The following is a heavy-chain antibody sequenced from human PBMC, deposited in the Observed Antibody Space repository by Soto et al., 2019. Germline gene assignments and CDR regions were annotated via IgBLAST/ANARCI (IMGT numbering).Heavy chain of an antibody. CDR1: GYPFTSYG. CDR2: ISAYNGNR. Sequence: ALVKVSCKASGYPFTSYGISWVRQAPGQGLEWVAWISAYNGNRDTAQKFQGRVTMTLDTSTDTAHMELGDLTSADTAVYYCARGRIVASIHDAFEIWGQGTKVTVSS. J-gene: IGHJ3*02. V-gene: IGHV1-18*01. CDR3: ARGRIVASIHDAFEI. D-gene: IGHD5-12*01.